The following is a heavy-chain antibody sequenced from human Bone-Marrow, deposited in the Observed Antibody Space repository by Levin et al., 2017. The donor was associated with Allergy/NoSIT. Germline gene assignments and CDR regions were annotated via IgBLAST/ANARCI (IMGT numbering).Heavy chain of an antibody. CDR1: GYTFTAWN. CDR2: INPNTGDT. V-gene: IGHV1-2*02. D-gene: IGHD2-2*01. J-gene: IGHJ5*02. CDR3: ATLGYCSTPTCSPKWFDP. Sequence: GESLKISCQASGYTFTAWNMHWVRQAPGQGLEWMGWINPNTGDTGYALKFQGRVTMTRDTSLNTAYMELSGLRSDDTAVYYCATLGYCSTPTCSPKWFDPWGQGTLVTVSS.